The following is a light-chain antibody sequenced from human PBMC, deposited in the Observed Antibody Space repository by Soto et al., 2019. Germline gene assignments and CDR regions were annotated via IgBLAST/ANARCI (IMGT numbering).Light chain of an antibody. V-gene: IGKV1-39*01. J-gene: IGKJ5*01. CDR1: QGISDN. CDR2: AAS. Sequence: IQMTQSPSSLSASVGDRVTISCRASQGISDNLGWYQQKPGKAPKLLIYAASSLQSGVPSRFSGSGFGTDFTLTISSLQPEDFATYYCQQNYSPPPITFGQGTRLEIK. CDR3: QQNYSPPPIT.